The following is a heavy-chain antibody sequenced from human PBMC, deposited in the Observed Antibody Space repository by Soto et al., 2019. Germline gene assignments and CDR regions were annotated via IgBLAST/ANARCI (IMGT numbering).Heavy chain of an antibody. CDR1: GFTFSSYG. Sequence: QVQLVESGGGVVQPGRSLRLSCEVSGFTFSSYGMHWVRQAPGKGLEWVAVIWYDGSNTYYADSVKGRFIISRDNSKNTLYLQVNSLTAEDTAVYFCARALRIDYWGQGTLVTVSS. V-gene: IGHV3-33*01. D-gene: IGHD5-12*01. CDR3: ARALRIDY. CDR2: IWYDGSNT. J-gene: IGHJ4*02.